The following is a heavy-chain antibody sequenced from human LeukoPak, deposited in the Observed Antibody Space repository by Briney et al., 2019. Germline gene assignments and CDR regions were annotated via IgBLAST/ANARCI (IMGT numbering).Heavy chain of an antibody. CDR2: INHSGST. V-gene: IGHV4-34*01. CDR3: ARGNYDILTGYYPYYFDY. Sequence: SETLSLTCAVYGGSFSGYYWSWIRQPPGKGLEWIGEINHSGSTNYNPSLKSRVTISVDTSKNQFSLKLSSVTAAGAAVYYCARGNYDILTGYYPYYFDYWGQGTLVTVCS. D-gene: IGHD3-9*01. CDR1: GGSFSGYY. J-gene: IGHJ4*02.